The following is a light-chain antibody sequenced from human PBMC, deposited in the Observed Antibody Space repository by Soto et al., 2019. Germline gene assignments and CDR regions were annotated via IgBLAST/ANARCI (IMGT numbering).Light chain of an antibody. CDR3: SSYAGTTSYV. J-gene: IGLJ1*01. CDR2: EVS. CDR1: SXDIGGYNY. V-gene: IGLV2-8*01. Sequence: QSALTQPPSASGSPGQSVTICCTGTSXDIGGYNYVSWYQQHPGKAPELMIYEVSKRPSGVPDRFSGSKSGNTASLTVSGLQAEDEADYYCSSYAGTTSYVFGTGTKVTVL.